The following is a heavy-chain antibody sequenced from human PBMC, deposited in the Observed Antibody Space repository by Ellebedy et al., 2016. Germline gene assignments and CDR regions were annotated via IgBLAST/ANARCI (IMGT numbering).Heavy chain of an antibody. Sequence: GESLKISCAASGFTFSAYGMHWVRQAPGKGLEWVAVIWYDGSNKYYADSVKGRFTISRDNSKNTLYLQMNSLRVEDTAVYYCARRIAARPGYYYGMDVWGQGTTVTVSS. CDR2: IWYDGSNK. J-gene: IGHJ6*02. V-gene: IGHV3-33*08. CDR1: GFTFSAYG. CDR3: ARRIAARPGYYYGMDV. D-gene: IGHD6-6*01.